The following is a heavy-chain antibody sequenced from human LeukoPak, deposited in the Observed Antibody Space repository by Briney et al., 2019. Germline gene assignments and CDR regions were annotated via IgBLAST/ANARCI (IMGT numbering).Heavy chain of an antibody. D-gene: IGHD2-2*01. Sequence: ASVKVSCKASGYTFTGYYMHWVRQAPGQGLEWMGVINPSGGSTSYAQKFQGRVTMTRDTSTSTVYMELSSLRSEDTAVYYCARGYCSSTNCYDYYYYMDVWGKGTTVTVSS. CDR3: ARGYCSSTNCYDYYYYMDV. CDR2: INPSGGST. CDR1: GYTFTGYY. V-gene: IGHV1-46*01. J-gene: IGHJ6*03.